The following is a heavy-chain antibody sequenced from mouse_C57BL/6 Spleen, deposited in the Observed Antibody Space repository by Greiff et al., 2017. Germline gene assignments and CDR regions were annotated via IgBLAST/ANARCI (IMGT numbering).Heavy chain of an antibody. D-gene: IGHD3-2*02. V-gene: IGHV1-82*01. CDR1: GYAFSSSW. CDR2: IYPGDGDT. CDR3: ARSCSSGYFDY. J-gene: IGHJ2*01. Sequence: QVQLQQSGPELVKPGASVKISCKASGYAFSSSWMNWVKQRPGKGLEWIGRIYPGDGDTNYNGKFKGKATLTADKSSSTAYMQLSSLTSEDSAVFFCARSCSSGYFDYWGQGTTLTVSS.